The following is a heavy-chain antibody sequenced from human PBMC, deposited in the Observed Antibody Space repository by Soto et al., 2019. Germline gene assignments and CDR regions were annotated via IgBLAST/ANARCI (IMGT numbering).Heavy chain of an antibody. CDR2: IYWDDDK. D-gene: IGHD3-10*01. J-gene: IGHJ4*02. V-gene: IGHV2-5*02. CDR3: AHRASNGSGSHYDTVFDY. Sequence: SGPTLVNPTQTLTLTCTFSGFSLSTSGVGVGWIRQPPGKALEWLALIYWDDDKRYSPSLKSRLTITKDTSKNQVVLTMTNMDPVDTATYYCAHRASNGSGSHYDTVFDYWGQGTLVTVSS. CDR1: GFSLSTSGVG.